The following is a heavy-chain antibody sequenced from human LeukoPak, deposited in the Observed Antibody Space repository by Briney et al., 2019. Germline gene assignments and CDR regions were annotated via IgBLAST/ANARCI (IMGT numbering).Heavy chain of an antibody. CDR3: AKQTLALLWYCSGGSCYSGPSDWFDP. V-gene: IGHV3-30-3*02. D-gene: IGHD2-15*01. Sequence: PGGSLGLSCAASGFNFGDYPMHWVRQAPGKGLEWVALISYDASNEYYADSVKGRFTISRDNSKNTLYLQMNSLRAEDTAVYYCAKQTLALLWYCSGGSCYSGPSDWFDPWGQGTLVTVSS. J-gene: IGHJ5*02. CDR1: GFNFGDYP. CDR2: ISYDASNE.